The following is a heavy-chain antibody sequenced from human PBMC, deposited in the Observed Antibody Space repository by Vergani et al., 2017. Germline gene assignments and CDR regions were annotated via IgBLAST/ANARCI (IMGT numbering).Heavy chain of an antibody. Sequence: QVQLQQWGAGLLKPSETLSLTCAVYGGSFSGYYWSWIRQPPGKGLEWIGEINHSGSTNYNPSLKSRVTISVDPSKTQFSLQLSSVTAADTAVYYCARARGDSATNAVWASLRGRVKVHFYFDYWGQGTLVTVSS. CDR2: INHSGST. CDR1: GGSFSGYY. V-gene: IGHV4-34*01. J-gene: IGHJ4*02. CDR3: ARARGDSATNAVWASLRGRVKVHFYFDY. D-gene: IGHD2-8*01.